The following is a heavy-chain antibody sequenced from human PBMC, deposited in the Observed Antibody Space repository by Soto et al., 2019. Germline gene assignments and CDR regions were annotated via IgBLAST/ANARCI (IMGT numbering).Heavy chain of an antibody. D-gene: IGHD1-26*01. Sequence: EVQLLESGGGTLQPGGSLRLSCAASGFTFDAYAMNWVRQAPGKGLEWVSGISGRGGATTYADSVKGRFTVSRDNSKKMLYLQMNSLRAEDTAMYYCANLYSEKYCDNWCQGTLFTVSS. CDR2: ISGRGGAT. V-gene: IGHV3-23*01. CDR3: ANLYSEKYCDN. CDR1: GFTFDAYA. J-gene: IGHJ4*02.